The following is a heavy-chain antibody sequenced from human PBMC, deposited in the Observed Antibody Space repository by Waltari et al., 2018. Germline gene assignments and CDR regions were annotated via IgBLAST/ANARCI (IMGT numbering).Heavy chain of an antibody. CDR1: GYTFTSYA. CDR2: INAGNVNT. Sequence: QVQLVQSGAEVKKPGASVKVSCKASGYTFTSYAMHWVRQAPGQRLEWMGWINAGNVNTKYSQKFQGRVTITRDTSASTAYMELSSLRSEVTAVYYCARNSDYIDYWGQGTLVTVSS. CDR3: ARNSDYIDY. J-gene: IGHJ4*02. V-gene: IGHV1-3*01. D-gene: IGHD4-4*01.